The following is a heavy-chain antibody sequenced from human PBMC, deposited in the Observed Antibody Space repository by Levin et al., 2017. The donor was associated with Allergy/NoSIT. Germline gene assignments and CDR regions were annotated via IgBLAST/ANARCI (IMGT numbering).Heavy chain of an antibody. CDR3: ARGLPYSSSGYQYNWFDP. CDR1: GGSFSGYY. Sequence: SETLSLTCAVYGGSFSGYYWSWIRQPPGKGLEWIGEINHSGSTNYNPSLKSRVTISVDTSKNQFSLKLSSVTAADTAVYYCARGLPYSSSGYQYNWFDPWGQGTLVTVSS. D-gene: IGHD6-13*01. J-gene: IGHJ5*02. CDR2: INHSGST. V-gene: IGHV4-34*01.